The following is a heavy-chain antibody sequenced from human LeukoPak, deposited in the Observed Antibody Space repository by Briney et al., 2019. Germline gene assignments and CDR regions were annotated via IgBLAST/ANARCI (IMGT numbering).Heavy chain of an antibody. V-gene: IGHV4-34*01. Sequence: PSETLSLTCAVSGGSFSGYYWSWIRQPPGKGLEWIGEINHSGSTNYNPSLKSRVTISVDTSKNQFSLKLSSVTAADTAVYYCARGLPRPSSSWYVPRCYFDYWGQGTLVTVSS. CDR2: INHSGST. J-gene: IGHJ4*02. CDR1: GGSFSGYY. D-gene: IGHD6-13*01. CDR3: ARGLPRPSSSWYVPRCYFDY.